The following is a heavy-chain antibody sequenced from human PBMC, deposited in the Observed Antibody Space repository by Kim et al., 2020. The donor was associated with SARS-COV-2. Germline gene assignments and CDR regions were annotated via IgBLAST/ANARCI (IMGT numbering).Heavy chain of an antibody. CDR2: ISGSGGST. V-gene: IGHV3-23*01. J-gene: IGHJ4*02. D-gene: IGHD3-22*01. CDR1: GFTFSSYA. CDR3: AKAGTMIVVEGGFDY. Sequence: GGSLRLSCAASGFTFSSYAMSWVRQAPGKGLEWVSAISGSGGSTYYADSVKGRFTISRDNSKNTLYLQMNSLRAEDTAVYYCAKAGTMIVVEGGFDYWGQGTLVTVSS.